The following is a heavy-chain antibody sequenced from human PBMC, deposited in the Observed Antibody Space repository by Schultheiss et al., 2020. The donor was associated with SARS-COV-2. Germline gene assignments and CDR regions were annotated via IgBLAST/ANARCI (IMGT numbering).Heavy chain of an antibody. CDR1: GFTFSSYS. D-gene: IGHD1-26*01. CDR2: ISGSGGST. CDR3: AKDMRGATPPFDY. V-gene: IGHV3-23*01. Sequence: GGSLRLSCAASGFTFSSYSMNWVRQAPGKGLEWVSAISGSGGSTYYADSVKGRFTISRDNSKNTLYLQMNSLRAEDTAVYYCAKDMRGATPPFDYWGQGTLVTVSS. J-gene: IGHJ4*02.